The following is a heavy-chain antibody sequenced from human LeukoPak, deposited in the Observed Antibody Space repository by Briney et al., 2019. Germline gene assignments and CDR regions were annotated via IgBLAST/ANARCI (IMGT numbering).Heavy chain of an antibody. D-gene: IGHD3-10*01. J-gene: IGHJ6*02. CDR2: IRSKAYGGTT. V-gene: IGHV3-49*03. CDR3: TSHITMVYYYGMDV. Sequence: TGGSLRLSCTASGFTFGDYAMSWFRQAPGKGLEWVGFIRSKAYGGTTEYAASVKGRFTISRDDSKSIAYLQMNSLKTEDTAVYYCTSHITMVYYYGMDVWGQGTTVTVSS. CDR1: GFTFGDYA.